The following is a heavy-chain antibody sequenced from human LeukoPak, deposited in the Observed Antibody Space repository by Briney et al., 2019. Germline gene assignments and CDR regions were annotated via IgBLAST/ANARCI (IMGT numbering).Heavy chain of an antibody. V-gene: IGHV5-51*01. D-gene: IGHD5-18*01. CDR3: ARRPRYSNGRDYFDF. CDR1: GYTFTNYW. J-gene: IGHJ4*02. CDR2: IYLGDSDT. Sequence: GASLKISCKGSGYTFTNYWIGWVRQMPGKGLEWMGIIYLGDSDTRYSPSFQGHVTISADKSITTASLQWPSLKASDTAIYYCARRPRYSNGRDYFDFWGQGTPVIVSS.